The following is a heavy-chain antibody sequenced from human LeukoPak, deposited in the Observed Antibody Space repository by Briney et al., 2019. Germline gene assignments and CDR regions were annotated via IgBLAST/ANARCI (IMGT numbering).Heavy chain of an antibody. J-gene: IGHJ3*02. V-gene: IGHV1-46*01. CDR2: INPSGGST. CDR1: GYTFTSYY. CDR3: ARDLKVRGRPGTFEI. D-gene: IGHD3-16*01. Sequence: ASVKVSCKASGYTFTSYYMHWVRQAPGQGLEWMGIINPSGGSTSYAQKFQGRVTMTRDMSTSTVYMELSSLRSEDTAVYYCARDLKVRGRPGTFEIWGQGTTVIVS.